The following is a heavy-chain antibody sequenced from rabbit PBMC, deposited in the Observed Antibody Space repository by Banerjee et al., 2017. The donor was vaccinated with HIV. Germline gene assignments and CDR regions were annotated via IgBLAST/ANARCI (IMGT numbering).Heavy chain of an antibody. CDR3: ARDGGDYVTYEYVRLNL. CDR2: INSSSRNV. D-gene: IGHD2-1*01. J-gene: IGHJ4*01. CDR1: GFSFSNKYV. V-gene: IGHV1S45*01. Sequence: QEQLEESGGDLVKPEGSLTLTCTASGFSFSNKYVMCWVRQAPGKGLEWIGCINSSSRNVVYASWATGRFTISSANAQNTVDLQIHNMTAADTATYFCARDGGDYVTYEYVRLNLWGPGTLVTVS.